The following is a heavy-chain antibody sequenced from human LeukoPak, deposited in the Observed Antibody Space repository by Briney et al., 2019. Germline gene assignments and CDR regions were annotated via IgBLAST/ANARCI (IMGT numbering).Heavy chain of an antibody. Sequence: PGRSLRLSCAASGFTFSSYGMHWVRQAPGKGLEWVAVISYDGSNKYYADSVKGRFTISRDNSKNTLYLQMNSLRAEDTAVYYCAKDTGYSYGPSSWGQGTMVTVSS. CDR1: GFTFSSYG. V-gene: IGHV3-30*18. CDR2: ISYDGSNK. J-gene: IGHJ3*01. CDR3: AKDTGYSYGPSS. D-gene: IGHD5-18*01.